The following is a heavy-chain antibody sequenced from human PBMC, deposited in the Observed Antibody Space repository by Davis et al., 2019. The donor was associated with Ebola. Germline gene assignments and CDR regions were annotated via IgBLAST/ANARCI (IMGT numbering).Heavy chain of an antibody. CDR2: ISSSSSYT. CDR1: GFTFSDYY. CDR3: ARVDIAACLVLDYYGMDV. D-gene: IGHD6-6*01. V-gene: IGHV3-11*06. Sequence: GESLKISCAASGFTFSDYYMSWIRQAPGKGLEWVSYISSSSSYTNYADSVKGRFTISRDNAKNSLYLQMNSLRAEDTAVYYCARVDIAACLVLDYYGMDVWGQGTTVTVSS. J-gene: IGHJ6*02.